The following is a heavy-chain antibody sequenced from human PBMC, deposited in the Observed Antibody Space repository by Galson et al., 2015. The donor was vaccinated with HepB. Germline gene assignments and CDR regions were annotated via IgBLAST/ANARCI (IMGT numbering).Heavy chain of an antibody. V-gene: IGHV1-2*06. D-gene: IGHD2/OR15-2a*01. J-gene: IGHJ4*02. Sequence: SVKVSCKASGYTFTAYYMHWVRQAPGQGLEWMGRINPHSGGTNYAQKFQGRVTLTRDTSTSTAYMELSRLTSDDTAVYYCASRRASSFYFHDYWGQGTLVTVSS. CDR3: ASRRASSFYFHDY. CDR1: GYTFTAYY. CDR2: INPHSGGT.